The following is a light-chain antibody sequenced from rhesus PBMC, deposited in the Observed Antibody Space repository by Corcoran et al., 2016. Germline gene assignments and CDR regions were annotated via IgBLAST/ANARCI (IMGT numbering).Light chain of an antibody. Sequence: DIVMTQTPLSLSVTPGEPASISCRSSQSLLHSSGYTYLPWYCQKPGPSTQLLINEVSSRASGVPERFSGSGSGTDFTLTIGRVEADDLVLYSCGQSLQTPLTFGGGTKVEIK. CDR1: QSLLHSSGYTY. V-gene: IGKV2-78*01. J-gene: IGKJ4*01. CDR3: GQSLQTPLT. CDR2: EVS.